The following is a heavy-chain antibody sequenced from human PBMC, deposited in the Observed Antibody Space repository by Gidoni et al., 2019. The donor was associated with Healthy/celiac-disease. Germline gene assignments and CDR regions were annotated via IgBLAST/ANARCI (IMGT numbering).Heavy chain of an antibody. CDR1: GCTFSSDS. D-gene: IGHD1-26*01. J-gene: IGHJ3*02. CDR3: ARERTELGATRDAFDI. V-gene: IGHV3-21*01. Sequence: EVQLVESGGGLVKPGGSLRLSCAASGCTFSSDSMNWVRQAPGKGLEWVSSISSSSIYIYYAYSVKGRFTISRDNAKNSLYLQMNSLRAEDTAVYYCARERTELGATRDAFDIWGQGTMVTVSS. CDR2: ISSSSIYI.